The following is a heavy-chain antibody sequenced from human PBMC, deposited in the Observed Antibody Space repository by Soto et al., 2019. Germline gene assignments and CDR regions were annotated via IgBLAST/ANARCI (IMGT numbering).Heavy chain of an antibody. CDR3: ARVDPPAKS. CDR2: ISYDGTNK. V-gene: IGHV3-30-3*01. CDR1: GFTFSSYA. Sequence: GGSLRLSCAASGFTFSSYAMHWVRQAPGKGLEWVAVISYDGTNKYYADSVKGRFTVSRDNAKNSLYLQMNSLRAEDTAMYYCARVDPPAKSWGRGTPVTVSS. D-gene: IGHD2-2*01. J-gene: IGHJ5*02.